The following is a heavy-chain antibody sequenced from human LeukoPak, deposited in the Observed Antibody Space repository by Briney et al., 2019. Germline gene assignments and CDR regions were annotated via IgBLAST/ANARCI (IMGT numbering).Heavy chain of an antibody. V-gene: IGHV4-34*01. CDR1: GGSFSGYY. D-gene: IGHD1-7*01. J-gene: IGHJ4*02. CDR3: ARGQAKLELLGTYYFDY. Sequence: PSETLSLTCAVYGGSFSGYYWSWIRQPPGKGLEWIGEINHSGSTNYNPSLKSRVTISVDTSKNQFSLKLSSVTAADTAVYYCARGQAKLELLGTYYFDYWGQGTLVTVSS. CDR2: INHSGST.